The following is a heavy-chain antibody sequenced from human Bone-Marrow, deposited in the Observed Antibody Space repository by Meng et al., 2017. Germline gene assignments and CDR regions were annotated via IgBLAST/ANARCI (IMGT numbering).Heavy chain of an antibody. CDR3: ASHGDRYGAFDI. CDR2: ISAYNGNT. D-gene: IGHD3-10*01. Sequence: ASVTVSCKASVYTFTSYGISWVRQAPGQGLEWMGWISAYNGNTNYAQKLQGRVTMATDTSTSTAYMELRSLRSDDTAVYYCASHGDRYGAFDIWGQGTMVTVSS. J-gene: IGHJ3*02. CDR1: VYTFTSYG. V-gene: IGHV1-18*01.